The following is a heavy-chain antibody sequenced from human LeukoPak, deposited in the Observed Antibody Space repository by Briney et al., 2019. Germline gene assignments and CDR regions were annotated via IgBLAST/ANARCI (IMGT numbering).Heavy chain of an antibody. CDR1: GFTFTNYW. CDR2: INSDGSST. V-gene: IGHV3-74*01. CDR3: GSKYYYDAFDI. Sequence: PGGSLRLSCAASGFTFTNYWMHWVRQAPGKGLEWVSRINSDGSSTSYADFVKGRFTISRDNAKNTLYLQMNSLGAEDTAVYYCGSKYYYDAFDIWGQGTWSPSLQ. J-gene: IGHJ3*02. D-gene: IGHD3-10*01.